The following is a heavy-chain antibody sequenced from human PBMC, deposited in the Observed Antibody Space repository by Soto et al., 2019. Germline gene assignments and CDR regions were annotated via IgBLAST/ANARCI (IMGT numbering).Heavy chain of an antibody. V-gene: IGHV1-8*01. Sequence: GASVKVSCKASRYTFISYDINWVRQATGQGLEWMGWMNPKSANTGYAQNLQGRVTMTRNTSISTAYLELSSLRSEDTAVYYCARSPSWETTVTPYYFDYWG. J-gene: IGHJ4*01. CDR1: RYTFISYD. CDR3: ARSPSWETTVTPYYFDY. D-gene: IGHD4-4*01. CDR2: MNPKSANT.